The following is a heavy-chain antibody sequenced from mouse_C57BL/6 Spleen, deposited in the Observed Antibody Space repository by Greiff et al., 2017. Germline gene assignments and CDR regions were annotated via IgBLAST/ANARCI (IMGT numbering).Heavy chain of an antibody. Sequence: QVQLQQSGAELVKPGASVKLSCKASGYTFTSYGMNWVKQRPGQGLEWIGMIYPNSGSTNYNEKFKSKDTLTVDKSSSTAYMQLSSLTSEDSAIYYCAREGYYGYPPWFAYWGQGTLVTVSA. CDR2: IYPNSGST. D-gene: IGHD2-3*01. J-gene: IGHJ3*01. V-gene: IGHV1-64*01. CDR1: GYTFTSYG. CDR3: AREGYYGYPPWFAY.